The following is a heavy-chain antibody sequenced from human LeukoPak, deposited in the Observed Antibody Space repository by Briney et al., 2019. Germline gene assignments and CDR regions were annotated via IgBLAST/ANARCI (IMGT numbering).Heavy chain of an antibody. CDR3: ARGSSGFVNGLDI. CDR1: GFTFSSYW. J-gene: IGHJ3*02. D-gene: IGHD3-22*01. V-gene: IGHV3-74*01. CDR2: IKSDGSST. Sequence: PGGSLRLSCAASGFTFSSYWMHWVRQAPGKGPVWVSRIKSDGSSTSYADSVKGRFTISRDNAKNTLYLQMNSLRAEDTAVYSCARGSSGFVNGLDIWGQGTMVTVSS.